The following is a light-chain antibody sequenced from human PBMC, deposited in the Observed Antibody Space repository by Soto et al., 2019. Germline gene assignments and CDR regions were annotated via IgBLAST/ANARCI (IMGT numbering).Light chain of an antibody. Sequence: EIVMTQSPATLSVSPGERATLSCRASQSISFNLAWYQQKPGQAPRLLIYAASSRATGIPARFSGSGSGTEFTLTISSLQAEDFAVYYCQHRGTFGPGTKVDIK. CDR3: QHRGT. V-gene: IGKV3-15*01. CDR1: QSISFN. CDR2: AAS. J-gene: IGKJ1*01.